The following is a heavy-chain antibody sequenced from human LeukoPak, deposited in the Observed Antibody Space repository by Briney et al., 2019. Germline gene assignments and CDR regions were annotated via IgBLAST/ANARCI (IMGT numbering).Heavy chain of an antibody. D-gene: IGHD1-26*01. Sequence: SETLSLTCTVSGGSISSSSYYWGWIRQPPGKGLEWIGSIYYSGSTYYNPSLKSRVTISVDTSKNQFSLKLSSVTAADTAVYYCARDSGSYDNWFDPWGQGTLVTVSS. J-gene: IGHJ5*02. V-gene: IGHV4-39*02. CDR3: ARDSGSYDNWFDP. CDR1: GGSISSSSYY. CDR2: IYYSGST.